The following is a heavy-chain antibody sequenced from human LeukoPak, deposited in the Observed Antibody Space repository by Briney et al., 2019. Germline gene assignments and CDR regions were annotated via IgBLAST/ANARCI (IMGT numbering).Heavy chain of an antibody. Sequence: GGSLRLSCAASGFTFSSSEMNWVRQAPGKGLEWVASISAGGSAMFYADSVRGRFTISRDNAKKSLYLQMSSLRAEDTAVYYCARRTVPPGGQGTLVTVSS. V-gene: IGHV3-48*03. CDR2: ISAGGSAM. CDR3: ARRTVPP. CDR1: GFTFSSSE. J-gene: IGHJ1*01. D-gene: IGHD3/OR15-3a*01.